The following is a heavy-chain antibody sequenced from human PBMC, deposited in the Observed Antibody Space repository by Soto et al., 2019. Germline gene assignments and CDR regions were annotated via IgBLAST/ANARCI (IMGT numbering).Heavy chain of an antibody. CDR3: PTWGGAGSDY. D-gene: IGHD1-26*01. CDR2: VNEDGSEK. J-gene: IGHJ4*02. V-gene: IGHV3-7*01. CDR1: GFTFSSYY. Sequence: GGSLRLSCAAAGFTFSSYYMSWVRQAQGKGLEWVANVNEDGSEKYYVDSVKGRFTVSRDNAKNSLYLQMNSLSAEDTAVYYCPTWGGAGSDYWGQGTLVTVSS.